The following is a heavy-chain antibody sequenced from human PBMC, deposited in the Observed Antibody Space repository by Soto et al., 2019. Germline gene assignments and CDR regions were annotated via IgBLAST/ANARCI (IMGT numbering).Heavy chain of an antibody. Sequence: GESLKISCAASGCTFSSYAMSWVRQAPGKGLEWVSAISGSGGSTYYADSVKGRFTISRDNSKNTLYLQMNSLRAEDTAVYYCAKPKTTVTTFDYWGQGTLVTVSS. CDR2: ISGSGGST. CDR1: GCTFSSYA. CDR3: AKPKTTVTTFDY. J-gene: IGHJ4*02. D-gene: IGHD4-17*01. V-gene: IGHV3-23*01.